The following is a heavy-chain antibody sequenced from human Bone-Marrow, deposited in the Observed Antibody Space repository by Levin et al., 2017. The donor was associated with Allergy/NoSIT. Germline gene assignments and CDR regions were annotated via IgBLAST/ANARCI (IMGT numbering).Heavy chain of an antibody. CDR1: GGSFSGYY. D-gene: IGHD3-22*01. CDR3: ARGVAHRAIVVVTRLDY. CDR2: INHSGST. Sequence: EKRSLTCAVYGGSFSGYYWSWIRQPPGKGVEWIGEINHSGSTNYNPSLKSRVTISVDTSKNQFSLKLSSVTAADTAVYYCARGVAHRAIVVVTRLDYWGQGTLVTVSS. V-gene: IGHV4-34*01. J-gene: IGHJ4*02.